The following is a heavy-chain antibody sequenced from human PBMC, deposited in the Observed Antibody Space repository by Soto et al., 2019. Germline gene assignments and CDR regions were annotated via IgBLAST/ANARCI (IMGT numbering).Heavy chain of an antibody. Sequence: PSETLSLTCTVSGGSISSYYWSWIRQPPGKGLEWIGYIYYSGSTNYNPSLKSRVTISVDTSKNQFSLKLSSVTAADTAVYYCAREGEMDSYDYWGQGTLVTVS. CDR1: GGSISSYY. CDR3: AREGEMDSYDY. CDR2: IYYSGST. J-gene: IGHJ4*02. V-gene: IGHV4-59*01.